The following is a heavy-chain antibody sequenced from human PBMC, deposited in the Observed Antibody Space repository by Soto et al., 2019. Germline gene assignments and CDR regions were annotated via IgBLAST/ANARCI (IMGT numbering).Heavy chain of an antibody. J-gene: IGHJ4*02. CDR1: GYTFTSYY. CDR3: ARSTMTFYYFDF. Sequence: ASVKVSCKASGYTFTSYYIHWVRQAPGQGLEWMGVIEPSGGSKSYTQKFQDRITMTRDTSTSTVYMELNSLRSEDTAVYYCARSTMTFYYFDFWSQGTLVTVSS. D-gene: IGHD4-17*01. V-gene: IGHV1-46*01. CDR2: IEPSGGSK.